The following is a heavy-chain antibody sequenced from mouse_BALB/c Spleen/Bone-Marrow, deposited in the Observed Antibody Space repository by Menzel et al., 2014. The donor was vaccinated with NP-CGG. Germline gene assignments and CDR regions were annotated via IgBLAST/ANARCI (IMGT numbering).Heavy chain of an antibody. D-gene: IGHD2-1*01. CDR3: TRSYYGNYFDV. V-gene: IGHV1S81*02. J-gene: IGHJ1*01. CDR1: GYTFTSYY. Sequence: QVQLKESGAELVKPGASVKLSCKASGYTFTSYYMYWVKQRPGQGLEWIGEINPSNGGTNFNEKFKSKATLTVDKSSSTAYKQLSSLTSEDSAVYYCTRSYYGNYFDVWGAGTTVTVSS. CDR2: INPSNGGT.